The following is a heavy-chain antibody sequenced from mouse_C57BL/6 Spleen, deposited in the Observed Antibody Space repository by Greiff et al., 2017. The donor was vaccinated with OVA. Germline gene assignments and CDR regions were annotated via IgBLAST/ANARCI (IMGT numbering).Heavy chain of an antibody. J-gene: IGHJ1*03. CDR2: ISSGSSTI. D-gene: IGHD1-1*01. V-gene: IGHV5-17*01. CDR3: AREDYGSSSYWYFDV. Sequence: EVMLVESGGGLVKPGGSLKLSCAASGFTFSDYGMHWVRQAPEKGLEWVAYISSGSSTIYYADTVKGRFTISRDNAKNNLFLQMTSLRSEDTAMYYCAREDYGSSSYWYFDVWGTGTTVTVSS. CDR1: GFTFSDYG.